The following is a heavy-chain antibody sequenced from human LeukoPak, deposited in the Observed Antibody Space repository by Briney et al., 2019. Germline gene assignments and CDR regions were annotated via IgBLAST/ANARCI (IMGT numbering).Heavy chain of an antibody. Sequence: ASVKVSCKASGYTFTGYYMHWVRQAPGQGLEWMGWINPNSGGTNYAQKFQGRVTMTRDTSISTAYMELSRLRSDDTAVYYCARVLTPNISFKLPLYYFDYWGQGTLVTVSS. J-gene: IGHJ4*02. CDR3: ARVLTPNISFKLPLYYFDY. CDR1: GYTFTGYY. V-gene: IGHV1-2*02. D-gene: IGHD2-15*01. CDR2: INPNSGGT.